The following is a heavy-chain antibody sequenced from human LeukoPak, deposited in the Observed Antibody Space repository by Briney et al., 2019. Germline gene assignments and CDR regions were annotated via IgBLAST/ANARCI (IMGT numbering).Heavy chain of an antibody. CDR1: GASVSSYY. CDR2: IDASGST. J-gene: IGHJ3*02. Sequence: PSETLSLTCTVSGASVSSYYWIWIRQPAGRGLEWIGRIDASGSTNYNPSLKSRVTMSVDSSKNQFSLKVSSVTAADTAVYYCARKDGDSWGQGTMVTVSS. CDR3: ARKDGDS. V-gene: IGHV4-4*07. D-gene: IGHD5-24*01.